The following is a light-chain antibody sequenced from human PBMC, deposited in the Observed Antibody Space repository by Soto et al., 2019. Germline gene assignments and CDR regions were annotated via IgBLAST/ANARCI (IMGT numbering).Light chain of an antibody. V-gene: IGKV3-20*01. J-gene: IGKJ1*01. CDR3: QQYGSSPA. CDR2: DAS. Sequence: EIVLTQSPGTLSLSPGERATLSCRSSQSVSSSYLAWYQQKPGQAPRLLIYDASSRATGIPDRFSGSGSGTDFALTISILEPEDFAVDYCQQYGSSPACGQGGKVEVK. CDR1: QSVSSSY.